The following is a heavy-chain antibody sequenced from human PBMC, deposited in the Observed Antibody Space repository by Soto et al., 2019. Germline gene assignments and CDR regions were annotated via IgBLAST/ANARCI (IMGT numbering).Heavy chain of an antibody. CDR1: GGTFSTYT. CDR3: ARRLDDRADEGFDV. CDR2: IIPLFGTT. D-gene: IGHD3-16*01. Sequence: QVHLVQSGAEVRKPGSSVKVSCKTSGGTFSTYTIYWVRQAPGQGLEWMGRIIPLFGTTKYAQNFQDRVTITAEESTSTTYMELSSLRPEDTAVYYCARRLDDRADEGFDVWGEGTAVTVSA. J-gene: IGHJ3*01. V-gene: IGHV1-69*18.